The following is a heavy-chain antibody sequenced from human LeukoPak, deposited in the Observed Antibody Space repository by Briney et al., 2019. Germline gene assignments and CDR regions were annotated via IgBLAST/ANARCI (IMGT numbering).Heavy chain of an antibody. Sequence: GESLKISCQGSGYSFTSYWIGWVRQMPGKGLEWMGIIYPGDSDTRYSPSFQGQVTISADKSISTAYLQWSSLKASDTAMYYCARLLTMVRGVPYYYYYYYMDVWGKGTTVTVSS. V-gene: IGHV5-51*01. CDR2: IYPGDSDT. CDR1: GYSFTSYW. D-gene: IGHD3-10*01. CDR3: ARLLTMVRGVPYYYYYYYMDV. J-gene: IGHJ6*03.